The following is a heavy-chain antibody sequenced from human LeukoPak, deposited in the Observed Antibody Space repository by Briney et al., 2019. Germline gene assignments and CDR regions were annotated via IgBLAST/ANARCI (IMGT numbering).Heavy chain of an antibody. J-gene: IGHJ4*02. CDR2: IYYSGST. Sequence: SETLSLTCTVSGGSISSYYWSWIRQPPGKGLEWIGYIYYSGSTNYNPSLKSRVTISVDTSKNQFSLKLSSVTAADTAVYYCARGGDILTGQDSFYFDYWGQGTLVTVSS. D-gene: IGHD3-9*01. CDR3: ARGGDILTGQDSFYFDY. V-gene: IGHV4-59*01. CDR1: GGSISSYY.